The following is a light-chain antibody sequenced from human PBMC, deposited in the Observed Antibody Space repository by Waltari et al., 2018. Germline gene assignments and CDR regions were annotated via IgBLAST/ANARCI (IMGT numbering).Light chain of an antibody. CDR1: QNIRTH. Sequence: DIQMTQSPSSLSASVGDTVTVTCRASQNIRTHLNWYQQKPTTAPKLLIYAASTFHRGVPSRFCGSGSETDFTLTVTNLQPDDFAIYFCQQGFSSPWTFGQGTRV. V-gene: IGKV1-39*01. CDR3: QQGFSSPWT. J-gene: IGKJ1*01. CDR2: AAS.